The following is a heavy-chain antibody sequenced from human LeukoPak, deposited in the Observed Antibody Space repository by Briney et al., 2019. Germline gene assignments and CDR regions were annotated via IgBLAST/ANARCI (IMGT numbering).Heavy chain of an antibody. V-gene: IGHV1-2*02. D-gene: IGHD2-21*01. CDR2: INPNSGGT. J-gene: IGHJ5*02. CDR1: GYSFTDY. CDR3: ARADRLHGGPYLIGP. Sequence: ASVKVSCKTSGYSFTDYMHWVRRAPGQGLEWMGWINPNSGGTSSAQKFQGRVTMTRDTSITTVYMEVSWLTSDDTAIYYCARADRLHGGPYLIGPWGQGTLVTVSS.